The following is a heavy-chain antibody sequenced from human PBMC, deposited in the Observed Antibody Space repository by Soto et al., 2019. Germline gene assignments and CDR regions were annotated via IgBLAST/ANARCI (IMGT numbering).Heavy chain of an antibody. CDR1: GFTFSNYI. J-gene: IGHJ4*02. Sequence: QVQLVESGGGVVQPGRSLRVSCAASGFTFSNYIMHWVRQAPGKGLEWVAIILHDGNNKYYADSVKGRFTISRDNSKNTLYLQMNSLRTEDTVIYYCARDDEGGSYCDLGYWGPGTLVTVSS. CDR2: ILHDGNNK. CDR3: ARDDEGGSYCDLGY. V-gene: IGHV3-30-3*01. D-gene: IGHD3-10*01.